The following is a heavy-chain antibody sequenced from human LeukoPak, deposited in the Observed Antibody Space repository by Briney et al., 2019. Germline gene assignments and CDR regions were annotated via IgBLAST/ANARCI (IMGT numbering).Heavy chain of an antibody. V-gene: IGHV3-30*04. D-gene: IGHD2-2*01. J-gene: IGHJ6*04. Sequence: GGPLRLSCAASGFTFSIYAMHGVRQSPGKGLKGVAVISYDGSNKYYADSVKGRFTISRDNSKNTLYLQMNSLRAEDTAVYYCARDKGYCSSTSCYGYYYYGMDVWGKGTTVTVS. CDR2: ISYDGSNK. CDR1: GFTFSIYA. CDR3: ARDKGYCSSTSCYGYYYYGMDV.